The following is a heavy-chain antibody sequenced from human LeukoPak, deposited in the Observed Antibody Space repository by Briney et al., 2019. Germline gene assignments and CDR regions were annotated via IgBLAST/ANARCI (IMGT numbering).Heavy chain of an antibody. D-gene: IGHD6-25*01. CDR1: GFTFDDYG. J-gene: IGHJ3*02. V-gene: IGHV3-20*04. CDR2: INWNGGST. Sequence: TGGSLRLFCAASGFTFDDYGMSWVRQAPGKGLEWVSGINWNGGSTGYADSVKGRFTISRDNAKNSLYLQMNSLRAEDTALYYCAREKKRSARGAFDIWGQGTMVTVSS. CDR3: AREKKRSARGAFDI.